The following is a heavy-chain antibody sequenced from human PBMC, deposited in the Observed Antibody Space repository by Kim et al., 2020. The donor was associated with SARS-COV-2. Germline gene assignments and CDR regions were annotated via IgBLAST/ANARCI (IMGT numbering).Heavy chain of an antibody. J-gene: IGHJ5*02. CDR3: AREGAQDSSGYSWFDP. Sequence: SETLSLTCTVSGGSVSSGSYYWSWIRQPPGKGLEWIGYIYYSGSTNYNPSLKSRVTISVDTSKNQFSLKLSSVTAADTAVYYCAREGAQDSSGYSWFDPWGQGTLVTVSS. CDR2: IYYSGST. D-gene: IGHD3-22*01. CDR1: GGSVSSGSYY. V-gene: IGHV4-61*01.